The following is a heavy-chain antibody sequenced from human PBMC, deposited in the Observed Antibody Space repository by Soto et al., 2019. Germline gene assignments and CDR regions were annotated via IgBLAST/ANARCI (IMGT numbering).Heavy chain of an antibody. Sequence: ASVKVSCKASGYTFTSYYMHWVRQAPGQGLEWMGIINPSGGSTSYAQRFQGRVTMTRDTSTSTVYMELSSLRSEDTAVYYCARDLTAIDAFDIWGQGTMVTVSS. J-gene: IGHJ3*02. CDR2: INPSGGST. CDR1: GYTFTSYY. CDR3: ARDLTAIDAFDI. D-gene: IGHD2-2*02. V-gene: IGHV1-46*01.